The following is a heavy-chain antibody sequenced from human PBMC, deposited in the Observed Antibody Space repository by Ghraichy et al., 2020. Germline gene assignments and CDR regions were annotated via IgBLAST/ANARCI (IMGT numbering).Heavy chain of an antibody. D-gene: IGHD3-10*01. V-gene: IGHV3-23*01. CDR2: MSGSGHNV. CDR3: AQISPTYYYGSGDAFAF. Sequence: GGSLRLSCAASGFTFSTSAMTWVRQVPGEGLEWLSSMSGSGHNVFYADSVRGRFTISRDNSRNTLYLQMDSLRAEDTAVYYCAQISPTYYYGSGDAFAFWGKGTMVTVSS. J-gene: IGHJ3*01. CDR1: GFTFSTSA.